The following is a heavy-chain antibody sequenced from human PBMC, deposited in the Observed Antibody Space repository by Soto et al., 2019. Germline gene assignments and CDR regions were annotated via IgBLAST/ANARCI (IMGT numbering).Heavy chain of an antibody. J-gene: IGHJ4*02. CDR1: GFIFSGSA. CDR2: ILSKAGNYAT. V-gene: IGHV3-73*01. Sequence: EVQLVESGGGLVQPGGSLKLSCAASGFIFSGSAVHWVRQASGKGLEWVGRILSKAGNYATAYPASMKGSFTIYRDDSENTAFLQMNSLKSEYTAGYYCIRGGSPYYYDYWGQGTLVAVSS. CDR3: IRGGSPYYYDY.